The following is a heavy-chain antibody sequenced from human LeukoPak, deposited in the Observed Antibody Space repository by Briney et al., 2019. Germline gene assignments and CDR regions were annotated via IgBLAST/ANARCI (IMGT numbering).Heavy chain of an antibody. CDR3: ARAGITMIVPEGAFDI. CDR1: GFTFSSYG. Sequence: PGGSLRLSCAASGFTFSSYGMHWVRQAPGKGLEWVAVIWYDGSNKYYADSVKGRFTISRDNSKNTLYLQMNSLRAEDTAVYYCARAGITMIVPEGAFDIWGQGTMVTVSS. CDR2: IWYDGSNK. J-gene: IGHJ3*02. D-gene: IGHD3-22*01. V-gene: IGHV3-33*01.